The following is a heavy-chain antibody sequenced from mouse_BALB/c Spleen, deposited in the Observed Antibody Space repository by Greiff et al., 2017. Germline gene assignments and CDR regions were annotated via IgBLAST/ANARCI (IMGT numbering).Heavy chain of an antibody. CDR2: INPSSGYT. CDR3: ARNSVWFAY. Sequence: QVHVKQSGAELARPGASVKMSCKASGYTFTSYTMHWVKQRPGQGLEWIGYINPSSGYTNYNQKFKDKATLTADKSSSTAYMQLSSLTSEDSAVYYCARNSVWFAYWGQGTLVTVSA. V-gene: IGHV1-4*01. J-gene: IGHJ3*01. CDR1: GYTFTSYT.